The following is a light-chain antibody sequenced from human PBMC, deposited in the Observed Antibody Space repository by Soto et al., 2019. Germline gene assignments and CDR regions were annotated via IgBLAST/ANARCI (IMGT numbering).Light chain of an antibody. CDR3: QQYSHWRT. Sequence: EIMMTQSPANVSVFPGERATLSCRASQSIDSDLAWYQQKPGHVPRLLIYGAYTRATGVPARFSGSGSGTEFTLTTIRLQSDDFAVYYCQQYSHWRTFGPGTKVEIK. CDR1: QSIDSD. V-gene: IGKV3-15*01. CDR2: GAY. J-gene: IGKJ1*01.